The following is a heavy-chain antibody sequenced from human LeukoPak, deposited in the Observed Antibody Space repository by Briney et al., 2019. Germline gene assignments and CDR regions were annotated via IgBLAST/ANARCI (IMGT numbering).Heavy chain of an antibody. CDR1: GYTFTDYY. Sequence: GASVKVSCKASGYTFTDYYMHWVQQAPGKGLEWVGRVDPEDGETIYAEKFQGRVTITADTSTDTAYMELSSLRSEDTAVYYCATAIVVVPAVYYYMDVWGKGTTVTVPS. V-gene: IGHV1-69-2*01. CDR3: ATAIVVVPAVYYYMDV. D-gene: IGHD2-2*01. CDR2: VDPEDGET. J-gene: IGHJ6*03.